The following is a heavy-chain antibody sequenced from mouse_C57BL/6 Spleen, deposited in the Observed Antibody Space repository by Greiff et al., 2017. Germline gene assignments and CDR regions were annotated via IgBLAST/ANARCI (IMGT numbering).Heavy chain of an antibody. CDR3: TRGGLGRGFAY. CDR1: GYTFTDYE. V-gene: IGHV1-15*01. J-gene: IGHJ3*01. D-gene: IGHD4-1*01. CDR2: IDPETGGT. Sequence: QVQLQQSGAELVRPGASVTLSCKASGYTFTDYEMHWVKQTPVHGLEWIGAIDPETGGTAYNQKFKGKAILTADKSSSTAYMELRSLTSEVSAVYYCTRGGLGRGFAYWGQGTLVTVSA.